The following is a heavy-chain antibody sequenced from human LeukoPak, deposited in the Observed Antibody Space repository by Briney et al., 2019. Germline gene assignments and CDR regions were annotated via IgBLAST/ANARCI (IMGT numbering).Heavy chain of an antibody. J-gene: IGHJ4*02. CDR1: GYTFTDYY. CDR2: INPDSGGT. D-gene: IGHD2-2*01. Sequence: ASVKVSCKASGYTFTDYYMHWVRQAPGQGLEWMGWINPDSGGTNYAQRFQGRVTMTRDTSASTAYMELSSLRSEDMAVYYCARGGEYQLLLFDYWGQGTLVTVSS. V-gene: IGHV1-2*02. CDR3: ARGGEYQLLLFDY.